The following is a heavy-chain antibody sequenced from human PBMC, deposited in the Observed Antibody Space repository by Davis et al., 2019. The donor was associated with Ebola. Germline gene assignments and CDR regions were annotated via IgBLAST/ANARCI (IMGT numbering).Heavy chain of an antibody. D-gene: IGHD1-26*01. CDR1: GFTFITYD. V-gene: IGHV3-30*19. CDR3: VRGSTVGTRLPFEY. CDR2: ISYDGKNK. Sequence: GESLKTPCAASGFTFITYDMHWVRQAPGKGLEWAAVISYDGKNKNYADSVKGRFTISRDDSKNTLYLEMSSLRPEDTAVYYCVRGSTVGTRLPFEYWGQGTLITVSS. J-gene: IGHJ4*02.